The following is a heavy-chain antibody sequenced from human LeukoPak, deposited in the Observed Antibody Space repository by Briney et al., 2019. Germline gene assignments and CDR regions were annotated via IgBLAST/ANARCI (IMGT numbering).Heavy chain of an antibody. J-gene: IGHJ6*03. CDR3: ARDGITIFGVPSHYYYMDV. CDR1: GGTFSSYA. CDR2: IIPIFGTA. V-gene: IGHV1-69*13. D-gene: IGHD3-3*01. Sequence: SVKVSCKASGGTFSSYAISWVRQAPGQGLEWMGGIIPIFGTANYAQKFQGRVTITADESTSTAYMELSSLRSEDTAVYYCARDGITIFGVPSHYYYMDVWGKGTTVTVSS.